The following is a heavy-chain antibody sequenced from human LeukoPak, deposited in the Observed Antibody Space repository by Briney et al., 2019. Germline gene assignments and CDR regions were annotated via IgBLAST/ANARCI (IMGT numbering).Heavy chain of an antibody. Sequence: GGSLRLSCAASGFTFSSYWMHWVRQAPGKGLVWVSRINSDGSSTSYADSVKGRFTISRDNAKNTLYLQMNSLRDEDTAVYYCAKFTQEEYSSSDYWGQGTLVTVSS. D-gene: IGHD5-18*01. J-gene: IGHJ4*02. CDR2: INSDGSST. CDR1: GFTFSSYW. CDR3: AKFTQEEYSSSDY. V-gene: IGHV3-74*01.